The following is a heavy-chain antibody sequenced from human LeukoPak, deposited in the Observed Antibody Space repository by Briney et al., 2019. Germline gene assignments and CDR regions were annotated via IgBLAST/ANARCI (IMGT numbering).Heavy chain of an antibody. D-gene: IGHD6-19*01. J-gene: IGHJ4*02. Sequence: GGPLRLSCAASGFTFGSYAMSWVRQAPGKGLEWVSAISGSGGSTYYADSVKGRFTISRDNSKNTLYLQMNSLRAEDTAVYYCAKARSGWNDYWGQGTLVTVSS. V-gene: IGHV3-23*01. CDR2: ISGSGGST. CDR1: GFTFGSYA. CDR3: AKARSGWNDY.